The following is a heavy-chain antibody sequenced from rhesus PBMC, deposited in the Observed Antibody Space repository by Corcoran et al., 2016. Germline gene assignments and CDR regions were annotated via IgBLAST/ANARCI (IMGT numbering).Heavy chain of an antibody. CDR1: VGSISSSNW. V-gene: IGHV4-65*02. CDR2: IGGSSGST. J-gene: IGHJ4*01. Sequence: QVQLQESGPGLVKPSETLSLTCGVSVGSISSSNWWSWIRQPPGKGLEGIWNIGGSSGSTNYNPPLKSRVTVSKDTSKNQLSRKLSSVTAADAAVYYCARHRFSSWSSDFWGQGVLVTVSS. D-gene: IGHD6-13*01. CDR3: ARHRFSSWSSDF.